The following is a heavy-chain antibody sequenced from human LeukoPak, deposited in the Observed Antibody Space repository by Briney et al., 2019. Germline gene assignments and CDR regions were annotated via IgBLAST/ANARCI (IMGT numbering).Heavy chain of an antibody. J-gene: IGHJ4*02. CDR2: INPNSGGT. V-gene: IGHV1-2*02. CDR3: ARQTLGVGAASFDY. D-gene: IGHD1-26*01. Sequence: ASVKVSCKASGYTFTGYYMHWVRQAPGQGLEWMGWINPNSGGTNYAQKFQGRVTMTRDTSISTAYMELSSLRSEDTAVYYCARQTLGVGAASFDYWGQGTLVTVSS. CDR1: GYTFTGYY.